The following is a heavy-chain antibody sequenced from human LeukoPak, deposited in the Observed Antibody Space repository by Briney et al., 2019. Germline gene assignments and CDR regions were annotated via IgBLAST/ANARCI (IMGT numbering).Heavy chain of an antibody. CDR1: GCTFTGYY. D-gene: IGHD3-10*01. CDR3: ARAEYYYGSGSPNDY. J-gene: IGHJ4*02. CDR2: INPNSGGT. V-gene: IGHV1-2*02. Sequence: ASVKVSCKASGCTFTGYYMHWVRQAPGQGLEWMGWINPNSGGTNYAQKFQGRVTMTRDTSISTAYMELSRLRSDDTAVYYCARAEYYYGSGSPNDYWGQGTLVTVSS.